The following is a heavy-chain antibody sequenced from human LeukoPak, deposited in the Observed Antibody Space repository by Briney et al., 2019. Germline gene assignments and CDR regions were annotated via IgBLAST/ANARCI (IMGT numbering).Heavy chain of an antibody. Sequence: SETLSLTCAVYGGSFSGYYWSWIRQPPGKGLEWIGEINHSGSTNYNPSLKSRVTISVDTSKSQFSPKLSSVTAADTAVYYCVRGQIRVPYLWGQGTLVTVSS. V-gene: IGHV4-34*01. CDR1: GGSFSGYY. CDR2: INHSGST. D-gene: IGHD3-10*01. CDR3: VRGQIRVPYL. J-gene: IGHJ4*02.